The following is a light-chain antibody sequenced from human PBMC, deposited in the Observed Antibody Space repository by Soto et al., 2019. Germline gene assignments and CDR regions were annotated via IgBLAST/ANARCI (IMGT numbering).Light chain of an antibody. CDR3: ATWDDSLNGWV. Sequence: QSVLTQSPSASGTPGQRVTISCSGRTSNIGTNAVNWYHQLPGTAPKLVLYNDNQRPSGVPDRFSGSRSGTSASLAISGLQSEDEADYYCATWDDSLNGWVFGGGTKLIVL. CDR1: TSNIGTNA. V-gene: IGLV1-44*01. CDR2: NDN. J-gene: IGLJ3*02.